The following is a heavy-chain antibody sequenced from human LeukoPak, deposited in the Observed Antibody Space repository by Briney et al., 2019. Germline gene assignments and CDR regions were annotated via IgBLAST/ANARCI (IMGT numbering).Heavy chain of an antibody. Sequence: PSQTLSLTCTFPGGSISSVGYYWSWIRQHPGKGLEWIGYIYHSGTTYYNPSLMSRISISIDTSKKQFSLKLSSVTAADTAVYYCARARAPSYHFDYWGQGALVTVSS. CDR1: GGSISSVGYY. CDR3: ARARAPSYHFDY. D-gene: IGHD1-26*01. CDR2: IYHSGTT. J-gene: IGHJ4*02. V-gene: IGHV4-31*03.